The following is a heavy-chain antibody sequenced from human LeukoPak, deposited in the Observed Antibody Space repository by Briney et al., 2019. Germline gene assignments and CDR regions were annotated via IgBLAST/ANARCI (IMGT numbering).Heavy chain of an antibody. J-gene: IGHJ4*02. Sequence: SGGSLRLSCAASGFTFSNAWMSWVRQAPGLGLEWVGRIKSKTDGGTTDYAAPVKGRFTISRDDSKNTLYLQMNSLKTEDTAVYYCTTDPPPYSSGLYFDYWGQGTLVTVSS. CDR2: IKSKTDGGTT. CDR3: TTDPPPYSSGLYFDY. D-gene: IGHD6-19*01. CDR1: GFTFSNAW. V-gene: IGHV3-15*01.